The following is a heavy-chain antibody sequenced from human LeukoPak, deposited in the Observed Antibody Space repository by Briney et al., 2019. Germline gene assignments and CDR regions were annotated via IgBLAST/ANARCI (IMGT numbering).Heavy chain of an antibody. CDR1: GGSFSGYY. CDR2: VNHSGST. CDR3: ARESRLEPYYYYYYMDV. V-gene: IGHV4-34*01. J-gene: IGHJ6*03. D-gene: IGHD1-1*01. Sequence: SQTLSLTCAVYGGSFSGYYWSWICQPPGKWMELNGEVNHSGSTHYNPSLKSRVTISVDTSKNQFSLKLSSVTAADTAVYYCARESRLEPYYYYYYMDVWGKGTTVTVSS.